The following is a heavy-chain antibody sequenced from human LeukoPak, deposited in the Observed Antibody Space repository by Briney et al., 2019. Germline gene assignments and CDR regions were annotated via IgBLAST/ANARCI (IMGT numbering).Heavy chain of an antibody. CDR1: GFTFSSYG. D-gene: IGHD3-10*01. CDR3: ARDIGFSYYMDV. J-gene: IGHJ6*03. V-gene: IGHV3-30*02. CDR2: IRYDGSNK. Sequence: GGSLRLSCAASGFTFSSYGMHWVRQAPGKGLEWVAFIRYDGSNKYYADSVKGRFTISRDNSKNTLYLQMNSLRAEDTAVYYCARDIGFSYYMDVWGKGTTVTVSS.